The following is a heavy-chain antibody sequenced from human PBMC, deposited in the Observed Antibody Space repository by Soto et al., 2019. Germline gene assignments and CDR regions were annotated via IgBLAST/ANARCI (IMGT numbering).Heavy chain of an antibody. V-gene: IGHV1-18*01. CDR1: GYTFTSYG. J-gene: IGHJ6*02. CDR2: ISAYNGNT. Sequence: GASVKVSCKASGYTFTSYGISWVRQAPGQGLEWMGWISAYNGNTNYAQKLQGRVTMTTDTSTSTAYMELRSLRSDDTAVYYCARGANSYYDSSGYYYDYYYYGMAVWGQGTTVTVSS. D-gene: IGHD3-22*01. CDR3: ARGANSYYDSSGYYYDYYYYGMAV.